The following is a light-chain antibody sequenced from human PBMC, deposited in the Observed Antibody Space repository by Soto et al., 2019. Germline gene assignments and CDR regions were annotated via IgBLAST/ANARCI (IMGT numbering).Light chain of an antibody. J-gene: IGLJ1*01. CDR2: EGS. CDR1: SSDVGSYNL. CDR3: CSYAGSSTSLYV. Sequence: QSALTQPASVSGSPGQSITISCTGTSSDVGSYNLVSWYQQHPGKAPKLMIYEGSKRPSGVSNRFSGSKSGNTASLTISGLQAEDEADYYCCSYAGSSTSLYVFGTGTKANVL. V-gene: IGLV2-23*01.